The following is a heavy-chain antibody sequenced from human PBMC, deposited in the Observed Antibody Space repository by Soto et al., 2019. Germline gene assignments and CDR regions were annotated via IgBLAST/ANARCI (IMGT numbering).Heavy chain of an antibody. CDR1: GGSISSYY. J-gene: IGHJ4*02. Sequence: PSETLSLTCTVSGGSISSYYWSWIRQPPGKGLEWIGYIYYSGSTNYNPSLKSRVTISVDTSKNQFSLKLSSVTAADTVVYYCAIRYGASFDYWGQGTLVTVSS. D-gene: IGHD4-17*01. CDR3: AIRYGASFDY. V-gene: IGHV4-59*01. CDR2: IYYSGST.